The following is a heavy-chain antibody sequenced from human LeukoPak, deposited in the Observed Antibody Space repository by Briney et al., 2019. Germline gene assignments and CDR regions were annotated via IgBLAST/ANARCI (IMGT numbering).Heavy chain of an antibody. Sequence: SVKVSCKASGGTFSSYAISWVRQAPGQGLEWMGRIIPILDIANYAQKFQGRVTITADKSTSTAYMELSSLRSEDTAVYYCARGGRRDGYNPHFDYWGQGTLVTVSS. D-gene: IGHD5-24*01. V-gene: IGHV1-69*04. CDR2: IIPILDIA. J-gene: IGHJ4*02. CDR1: GGTFSSYA. CDR3: ARGGRRDGYNPHFDY.